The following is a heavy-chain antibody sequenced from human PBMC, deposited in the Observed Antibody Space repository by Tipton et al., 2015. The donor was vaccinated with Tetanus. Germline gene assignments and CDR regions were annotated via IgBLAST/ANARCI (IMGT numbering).Heavy chain of an antibody. J-gene: IGHJ4*02. CDR1: GGTFNNYF. Sequence: TLSLTCAVYGGTFNNYFWTWIRQPPGKGLEWIGEINYDGSTNYSPSLKSRVTLSLDTTKKQVSLKLSSVTAADTAVYYCARPIKQWLVPVASWGQGTLVTVSS. V-gene: IGHV4-34*01. D-gene: IGHD6-19*01. CDR2: INYDGST. CDR3: ARPIKQWLVPVAS.